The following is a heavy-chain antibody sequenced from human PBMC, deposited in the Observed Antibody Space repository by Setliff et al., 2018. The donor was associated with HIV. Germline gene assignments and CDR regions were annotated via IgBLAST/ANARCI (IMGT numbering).Heavy chain of an antibody. CDR1: GGSITSGSDY. J-gene: IGHJ4*02. CDR3: ARANFWSGYYGY. V-gene: IGHV4-61*09. D-gene: IGHD3-3*01. CDR2: IHVSGTT. Sequence: SETLSLTCTVSGGSITSGSDYWGWIRQPAGEGLEWIGHIHVSGTTNYNPSLKSRVTISIDTSKHQFSLKLTSVTAADTALYYCARANFWSGYYGYWGQGTLVTVSS.